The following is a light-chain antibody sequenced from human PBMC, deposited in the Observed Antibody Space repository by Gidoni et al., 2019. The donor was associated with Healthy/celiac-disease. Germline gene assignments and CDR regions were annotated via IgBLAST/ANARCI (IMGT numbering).Light chain of an antibody. Sequence: QSVLTQSPPVYGAPGQWVTIPCTGSSSNIGAGYDVHWYQQLPGTAPKLLNYGNSTRPSGVPGRFSGSKSGTSASLTITWLQAEYEADYYCQSYDSSLSAPVVFGGGTKLTVL. J-gene: IGLJ2*01. CDR1: SSNIGAGYD. V-gene: IGLV1-40*01. CDR3: QSYDSSLSAPVV. CDR2: GNS.